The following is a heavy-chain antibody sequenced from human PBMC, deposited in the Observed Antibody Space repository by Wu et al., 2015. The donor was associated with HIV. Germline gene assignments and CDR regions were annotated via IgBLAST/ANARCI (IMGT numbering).Heavy chain of an antibody. J-gene: IGHJ6*02. V-gene: IGHV4-59*02. CDR2: ISYKGNT. Sequence: QVQLQESGPGRVKPSETLSLTCTVSGASVNPYYWTWIRQSPGRGLEWIGYISYKGNTNYNPSLKSRVTISLDMSMNQFSLKLRSATAADTAVYYCARVDLDGVYDPYYYYGMDVWGQGTTVTVS. D-gene: IGHD2-8*01. CDR1: GASVNPYY. CDR3: ARVDLDGVYDPYYYYGMDV.